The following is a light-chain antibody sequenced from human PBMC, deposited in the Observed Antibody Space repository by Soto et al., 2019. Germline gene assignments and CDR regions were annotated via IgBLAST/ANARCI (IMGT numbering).Light chain of an antibody. V-gene: IGKV1-9*01. Sequence: IQLTQSPSSLSASVGDRVTITCRAGQGISSYLAWYQQKPGKAPKLLIYAASTLQSGVPSRFSGSGSGTDFTLTISSLQPEDFATYYCQQLNSYPVTFGQGTKVEIK. CDR2: AAS. J-gene: IGKJ1*01. CDR1: QGISSY. CDR3: QQLNSYPVT.